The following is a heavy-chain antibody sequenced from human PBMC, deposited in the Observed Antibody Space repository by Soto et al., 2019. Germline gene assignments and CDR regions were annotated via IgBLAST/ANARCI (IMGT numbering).Heavy chain of an antibody. CDR1: GLSLSTSGVG. CDR2: IYWDEDK. CDR3: AHRQRTVYFDY. V-gene: IGHV2-5*02. J-gene: IGHJ4*02. D-gene: IGHD4-17*01. Sequence: SGPTLVNPTQTLTLTSTFSGLSLSTSGVGVGWISQTPGKALEWVALIYWDEDKRYNPSLKNSLTITEDTSKNQVFLTMTNMDPLDTATYYCAHRQRTVYFDYWGQGTLVTVSS.